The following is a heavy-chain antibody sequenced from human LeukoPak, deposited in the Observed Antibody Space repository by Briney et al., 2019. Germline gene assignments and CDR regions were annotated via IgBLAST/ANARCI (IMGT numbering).Heavy chain of an antibody. D-gene: IGHD3-10*01. J-gene: IGHJ4*02. CDR1: GFTFSSYA. Sequence: GGSLRLSCAASGFTFSSYAMSWVRQAPGKGLEWVSYISSSGSTIYYADSVKGRFTISRDNAKNSLYLQMNSLRAEDTAVYYCARVALDYYGSGSSGKGLFDYWGQGTLVTVSS. CDR2: ISSSGSTI. CDR3: ARVALDYYGSGSSGKGLFDY. V-gene: IGHV3-48*04.